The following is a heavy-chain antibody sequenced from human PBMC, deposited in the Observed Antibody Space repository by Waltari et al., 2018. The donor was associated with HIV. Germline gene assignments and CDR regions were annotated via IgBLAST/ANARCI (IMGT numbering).Heavy chain of an antibody. CDR2: INRDWRST. J-gene: IGHJ4*02. V-gene: IGHV3-74*01. Sequence: EVQLVESGGDLVQPGGSLRVSCAASGFSLRNYWIHWVRQAPGEGLGWVSRINRDWRSTAYAVSVMGRFTSSIDTAENTVFLQMNNLMAEDTAVYYCARAPARTYSGDWIPHDYWGQGTLV. D-gene: IGHD6-25*01. CDR1: GFSLRNYW. CDR3: ARAPARTYSGDWIPHDY.